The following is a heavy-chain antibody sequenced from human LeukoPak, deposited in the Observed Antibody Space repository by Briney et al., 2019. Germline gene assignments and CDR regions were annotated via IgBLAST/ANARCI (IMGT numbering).Heavy chain of an antibody. CDR2: IKKDGSEK. CDR3: ARHLSGVTGYTYGRGIDY. J-gene: IGHJ4*02. Sequence: PGGSLRLSCEASGFTFSNFEMNWVRQAPGKGLEWVANIKKDGSEKYYVDSVKGRFTISRDNAKTSLYLQMNSLRAEDTAVYYCARHLSGVTGYTYGRGIDYWGRGTLVTVSS. D-gene: IGHD5-18*01. V-gene: IGHV3-7*01. CDR1: GFTFSNFE.